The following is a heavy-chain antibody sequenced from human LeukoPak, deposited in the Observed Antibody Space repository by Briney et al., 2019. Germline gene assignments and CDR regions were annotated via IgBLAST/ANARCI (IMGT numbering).Heavy chain of an antibody. V-gene: IGHV4-39*01. Sequence: PSETLSLTCSVSGGSISSHYWSWIRQPPGKGLEWIGSIYYSGSTYYNPSLKSRVTISVDTSKNQFSLKLSSVTAADTAVYYCARVRYDSSGYPGLYYFDYWGQGTLVTVSS. CDR3: ARVRYDSSGYPGLYYFDY. CDR2: IYYSGST. CDR1: GGSISSHY. D-gene: IGHD3-22*01. J-gene: IGHJ4*02.